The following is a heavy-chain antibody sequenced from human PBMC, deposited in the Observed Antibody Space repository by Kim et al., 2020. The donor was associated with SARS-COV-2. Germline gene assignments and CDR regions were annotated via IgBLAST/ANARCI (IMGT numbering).Heavy chain of an antibody. V-gene: IGHV3-33*01. CDR1: GFTFSSYG. J-gene: IGHJ4*02. D-gene: IGHD3-9*01. Sequence: GGSLRLSCAASGFTFSSYGMHWVRQAPGKGLEWVAVIWYDGSNKYYADSVKGRFTVSRDNSNNTLHLQMNSLRTEDTAVYYCVRDQGTYYDILTGFVSRHWGQGTLVTVSS. CDR2: IWYDGSNK. CDR3: VRDQGTYYDILTGFVSRH.